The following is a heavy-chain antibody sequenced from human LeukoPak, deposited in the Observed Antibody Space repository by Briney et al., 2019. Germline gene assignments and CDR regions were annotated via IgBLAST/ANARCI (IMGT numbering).Heavy chain of an antibody. CDR2: ISWNSGSI. Sequence: GGSLRLSCAASGFTFSNYAMTWVRQAPGKGLEWVSGISWNSGSIGYADSVKGRFTISRDNAKNSLYLQMNSLRAEDTALYYCAKDMYGGNSGFDYWGQGTLVTVSS. CDR1: GFTFSNYA. CDR3: AKDMYGGNSGFDY. J-gene: IGHJ4*02. V-gene: IGHV3-9*01. D-gene: IGHD4-23*01.